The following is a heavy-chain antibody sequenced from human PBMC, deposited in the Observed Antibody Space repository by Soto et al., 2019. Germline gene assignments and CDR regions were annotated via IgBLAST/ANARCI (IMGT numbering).Heavy chain of an antibody. CDR1: GFTFSSYA. V-gene: IGHV3-23*01. CDR3: VKSATVTTESYYYYGMDV. D-gene: IGHD4-17*01. Sequence: PGGSLRLSCAASGFTFSSYAMSWVRQAPGKGLEWVSAISGSGGSTYYADSVKGRFTISRDNSKNTLYLQMNSLRAEDTAVYYCVKSATVTTESYYYYGMDVWGQGTTVTVSS. J-gene: IGHJ6*02. CDR2: ISGSGGST.